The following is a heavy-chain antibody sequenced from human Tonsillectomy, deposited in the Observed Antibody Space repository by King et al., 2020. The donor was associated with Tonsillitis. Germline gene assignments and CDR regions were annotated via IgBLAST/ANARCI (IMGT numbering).Heavy chain of an antibody. CDR3: VKDRYCKRRNCLDAFDF. CDR2: ISYDVSNE. D-gene: IGHD2/OR15-2a*01. J-gene: IGHJ3*01. V-gene: IGHV3-30*18. Sequence: VQLVESGGGVVQPGRSLRLSCAASGFTFSSYAMHWVRQAPGKGLEWVAVISYDVSNEYYADSMKGRFTISRDNSKNTLFLQMNSLRAEDTAVYYCVKDRYCKRRNCLDAFDFWGQGTLVTVSS. CDR1: GFTFSSYA.